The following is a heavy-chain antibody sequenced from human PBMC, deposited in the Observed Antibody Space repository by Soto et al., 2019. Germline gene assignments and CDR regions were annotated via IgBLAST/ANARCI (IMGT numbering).Heavy chain of an antibody. CDR3: ARGDDSSGYYYAHFDY. J-gene: IGHJ4*02. D-gene: IGHD3-22*01. CDR1: GGAFSSYA. CDR2: IIPICGTA. Sequence: QVQLVQSGAEVKKPGSSVKVSCKASGGAFSSYAISWVRQAPGKRLEWMGGIIPICGTANYAQKFQGRVTITADESTSTAYMELSSLRSEDTAVYYCARGDDSSGYYYAHFDYWGQGTLVTVSS. V-gene: IGHV1-69*01.